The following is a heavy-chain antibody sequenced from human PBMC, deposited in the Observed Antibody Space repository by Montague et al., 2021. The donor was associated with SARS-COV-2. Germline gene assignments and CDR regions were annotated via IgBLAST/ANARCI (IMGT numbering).Heavy chain of an antibody. CDR2: FCLKGRT. CDR1: GSSNTGAD. Sequence: SETLSLTCSILGSSNTGADWKCIRLNPSHDGNSYGVFCLKGRTNYNPSLKSRVTISVDTSKNQFSLKLSSVTAADTAVYYCARTYYYGSVVWFDSWGQGTLVTVSS. CDR3: ARTYYYGSVVWFDS. V-gene: IGHV4-4*09. J-gene: IGHJ5*01. D-gene: IGHD3-10*01.